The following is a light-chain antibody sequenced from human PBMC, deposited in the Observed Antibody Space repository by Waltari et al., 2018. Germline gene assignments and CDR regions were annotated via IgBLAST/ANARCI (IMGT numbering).Light chain of an antibody. CDR2: KTS. CDR1: ESLVHGDGNTY. Sequence: VLTQTPLSSPVTLGQPASISYTSRESLVHGDGNTYLSWLQQRPGQPPRLLIYKTSKRLSGVPDRFSGSGTGTDFTLKISRVEAEDVGVYYCLQVTHMPPTFGGGTKVEIK. V-gene: IGKV2-24*01. CDR3: LQVTHMPPT. J-gene: IGKJ4*01.